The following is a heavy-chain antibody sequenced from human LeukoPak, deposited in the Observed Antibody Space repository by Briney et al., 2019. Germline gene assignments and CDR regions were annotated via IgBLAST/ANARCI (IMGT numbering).Heavy chain of an antibody. CDR1: GFTFSSYW. Sequence: GGSLRLSCAASGFTFSSYWMHWVRQAPGKGLVWVSRINSDGGSTSYADSVKGRFTISRDNAKNTLYLQMNSLRAEDTAVYYCARALMGDAFDIWGQGTMVTVSS. V-gene: IGHV3-74*01. CDR2: INSDGGST. J-gene: IGHJ3*02. CDR3: ARALMGDAFDI. D-gene: IGHD3-16*01.